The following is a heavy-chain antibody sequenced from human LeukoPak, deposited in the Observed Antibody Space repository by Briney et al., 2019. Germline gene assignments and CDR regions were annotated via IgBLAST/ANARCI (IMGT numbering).Heavy chain of an antibody. D-gene: IGHD5-24*01. CDR1: GFTFSNYG. CDR3: AKDRRDGYNYLFDY. J-gene: IGHJ4*02. Sequence: GGSLRLSCAASGFTFSNYGMPWVRQAPGKGLEWVAVNTYDGSNKYYADSVKGRFTISRDNSKNTLYLQMNSLRVEDTAVYYCAKDRRDGYNYLFDYWGQGTLVTVSS. CDR2: NTYDGSNK. V-gene: IGHV3-30*18.